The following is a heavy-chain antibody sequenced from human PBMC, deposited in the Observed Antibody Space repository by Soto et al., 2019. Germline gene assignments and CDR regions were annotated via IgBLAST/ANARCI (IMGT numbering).Heavy chain of an antibody. D-gene: IGHD3-22*01. V-gene: IGHV1-3*01. Sequence: ASVKVSCKASGYTFTNYAMHWVRQAPGQRLEWMGWINAGNGNTKYSQKFQGRVTITRDTSASTAYMELSSLRSEDTAVYYCARDLEGYYYDSSGYFSPYYWGQGTLVTVSS. CDR2: INAGNGNT. CDR3: ARDLEGYYYDSSGYFSPYY. CDR1: GYTFTNYA. J-gene: IGHJ4*02.